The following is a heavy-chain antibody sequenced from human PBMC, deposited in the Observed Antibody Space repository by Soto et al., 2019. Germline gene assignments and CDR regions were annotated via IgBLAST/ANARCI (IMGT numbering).Heavy chain of an antibody. CDR3: AKGSFYDASNSFGTPGMYYRYFGLDV. D-gene: IGHD3-16*02. V-gene: IGHV1-69*13. Sequence: SVKVSCKASGDIFNRYAISWVRQAPGQGLEWVGGIIPKFNAPNSAQKFQDRVTITADESTSTVYMELSRLRSEDTAVYYCAKGSFYDASNSFGTPGMYYRYFGLDVWGQGTTVTVSS. CDR1: GDIFNRYA. CDR2: IIPKFNAP. J-gene: IGHJ6*02.